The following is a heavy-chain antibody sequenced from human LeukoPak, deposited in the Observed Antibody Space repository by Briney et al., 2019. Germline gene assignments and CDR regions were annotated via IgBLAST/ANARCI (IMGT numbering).Heavy chain of an antibody. CDR3: TTITVAAAFDY. J-gene: IGHJ4*02. Sequence: GGSLRLSCAVSGFTSGFTFSDYEMNWVRQAPGKGLEWVSYISSSGSTKYYADSVKGRFTISRDNAKNSLYPQMNSQRAEDTAVYYCTTITVAAAFDYWGQGTLVTVSS. V-gene: IGHV3-48*03. CDR1: GFTSGFTFSDYE. D-gene: IGHD6-19*01. CDR2: ISSSGSTK.